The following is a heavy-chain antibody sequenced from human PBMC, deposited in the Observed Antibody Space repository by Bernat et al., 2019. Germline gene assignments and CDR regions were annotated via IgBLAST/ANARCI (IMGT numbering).Heavy chain of an antibody. J-gene: IGHJ4*02. D-gene: IGHD5-12*01. CDR3: ARGVKYSGYDKEPRIGY. Sequence: QVQLVESGGGVVQPGRSLRLSCAASGFTFSSYGMHWVRQAPGKGLAWVAVIWYDGSNKNYGDSVKGRFTISRDNSRNTLYLQMNSVRAEDTAVYYCARGVKYSGYDKEPRIGYWGQGTLVTVSS. CDR1: GFTFSSYG. CDR2: IWYDGSNK. V-gene: IGHV3-33*01.